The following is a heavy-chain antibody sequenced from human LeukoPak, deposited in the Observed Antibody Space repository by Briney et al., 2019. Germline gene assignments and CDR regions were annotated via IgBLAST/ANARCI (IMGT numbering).Heavy chain of an antibody. CDR1: GFTFSSYA. CDR2: ISGST. CDR3: AKAAASYCSSTSCYGHYYYGMDV. Sequence: GGSLRLSCAASGFTFSSYAMSWVRQAPGKGLEWVSAISGSTYYAGSVKGRFTISRDNSKNTLYLQMNSPRAEDTAVYYCAKAAASYCSSTSCYGHYYYGMDVWGQGTTVTVSS. D-gene: IGHD2-2*01. V-gene: IGHV3-23*01. J-gene: IGHJ6*02.